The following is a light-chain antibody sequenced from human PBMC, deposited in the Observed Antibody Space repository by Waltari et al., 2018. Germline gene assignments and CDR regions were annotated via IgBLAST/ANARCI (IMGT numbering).Light chain of an antibody. CDR1: QSFSTW. J-gene: IGKJ1*01. CDR2: AAS. CDR3: QHYNAYRT. V-gene: IGKV1-5*01. Sequence: DIQMTQSPSTLSASVGDRFIITCRASQSFSTWLAWYQQKPGKAPKLLIFAASSLQTGVPSRFSGSGSGTEFTLTINSLQPDDFATYYCQHYNAYRTFGQGTKVEIK.